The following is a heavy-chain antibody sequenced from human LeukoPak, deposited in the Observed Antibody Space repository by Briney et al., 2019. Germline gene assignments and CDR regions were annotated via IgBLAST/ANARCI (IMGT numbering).Heavy chain of an antibody. Sequence: PSQTLSLTCTVSGGSISSGGYYWSWIRQPPGKGLEWIGYIYHSGSTYYNPSLKSRVTISVDRSKNQFSLKLSSVTAADTAVYYCARVSHIDPHFDIWGQGTMVTVSS. CDR3: ARVSHIDPHFDI. D-gene: IGHD5-12*01. CDR2: IYHSGST. J-gene: IGHJ3*02. CDR1: GGSISSGGYY. V-gene: IGHV4-30-2*01.